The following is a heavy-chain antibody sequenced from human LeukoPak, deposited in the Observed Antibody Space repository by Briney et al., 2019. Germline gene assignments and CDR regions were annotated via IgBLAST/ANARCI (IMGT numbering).Heavy chain of an antibody. CDR2: ISVDSNYL. CDR3: VRVHCSGGGCYQRNDGLEI. V-gene: IGHV3-21*01. CDR1: GFTVSSNY. J-gene: IGHJ3*02. Sequence: AGGSLRLSCAASGFTVSSNYMSWVRQAPGKGLEWVSSISVDSNYLYYVDSLRRRFTVSRDNTKNSLYLQMNSLRAEDTAVYYCVRVHCSGGGCYQRNDGLEIWGQGTMVTVSS. D-gene: IGHD2-15*01.